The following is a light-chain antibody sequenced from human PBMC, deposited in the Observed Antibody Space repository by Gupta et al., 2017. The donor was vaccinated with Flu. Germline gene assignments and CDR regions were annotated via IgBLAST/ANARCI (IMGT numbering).Light chain of an antibody. CDR3: QQYDSLPLT. J-gene: IGKJ4*01. Sequence: DIQMTQSPSSLSASLGDRVTITCQASQDITNYLNWFQQKPGEAPKLLISDASNPEPGVPSRFSGSRSGTAFTFTISGLQSGDIATYYCQQYDSLPLTFGGGTKVEIK. CDR1: QDITNY. CDR2: DAS. V-gene: IGKV1-33*01.